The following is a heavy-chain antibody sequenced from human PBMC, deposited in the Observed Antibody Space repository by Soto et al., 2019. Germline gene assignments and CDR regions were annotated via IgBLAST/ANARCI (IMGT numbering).Heavy chain of an antibody. CDR1: GFTFSNYS. V-gene: IGHV3-21*01. CDR2: ISSSSSYI. Sequence: EVQLVESGGGLVKPGGSLRLSCAASGFTFSNYSMNWVRQAPGKGLEWVSSISSSSSYIYYADSVKGRFTISRDNAKNSLYLQMNSLRAEDTAVYYCAREGQWLDRTGEHDAFDIWGQGTMVTVSS. J-gene: IGHJ3*02. CDR3: AREGQWLDRTGEHDAFDI. D-gene: IGHD6-19*01.